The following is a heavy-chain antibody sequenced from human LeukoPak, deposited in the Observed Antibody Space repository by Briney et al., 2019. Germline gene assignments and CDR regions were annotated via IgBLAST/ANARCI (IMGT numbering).Heavy chain of an antibody. CDR3: ARYCWSGAAPGSWFDP. CDR1: GGSMSSYY. J-gene: IGHJ5*02. Sequence: SETLSLTCTVSGGSMSSYYWSWIRRPPGEGLEWIGYIYDSGNSNYNPSLKSRVTISVDTSRKQFSLKLKSVTAADTAVYYCARYCWSGAAPGSWFDPWGQGALVTVSS. V-gene: IGHV4-59*08. CDR2: IYDSGNS. D-gene: IGHD2-15*01.